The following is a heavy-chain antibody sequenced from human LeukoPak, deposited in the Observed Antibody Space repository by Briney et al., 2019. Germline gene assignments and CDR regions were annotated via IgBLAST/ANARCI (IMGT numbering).Heavy chain of an antibody. CDR2: ISGSGGST. CDR1: GFTFSSYS. J-gene: IGHJ4*02. Sequence: GGSLRPSCAASGFTFSSYSMNWVRQAPGKGLEWVSAISGSGGSTYYADSVKGRFTISRDNSKNTLYLQMNSLRAEDTAVYYCAKVKSSAAGMDYWGQGTLVTVSS. CDR3: AKVKSSAAGMDY. V-gene: IGHV3-23*01. D-gene: IGHD6-13*01.